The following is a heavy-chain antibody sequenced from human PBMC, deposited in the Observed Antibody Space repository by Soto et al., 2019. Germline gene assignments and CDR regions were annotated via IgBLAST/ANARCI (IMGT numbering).Heavy chain of an antibody. CDR2: IIPIFGTA. Sequence: ASVKVSCKASGGTFSSYAISWVRQAPGQGLEWMGGIIPIFGTANYAQKFQGRVTITADESTSTAYMELSSLRSEDTAVYYCARGRYDFWSGYSNYGNYYYYGMDVWGQGTTVTGSS. V-gene: IGHV1-69*13. CDR1: GGTFSSYA. J-gene: IGHJ6*02. D-gene: IGHD3-3*01. CDR3: ARGRYDFWSGYSNYGNYYYYGMDV.